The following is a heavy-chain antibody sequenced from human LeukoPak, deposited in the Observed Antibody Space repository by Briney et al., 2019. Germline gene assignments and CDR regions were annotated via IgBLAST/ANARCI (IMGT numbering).Heavy chain of an antibody. CDR3: ARLWGYCSGGSCYSTPY. Sequence: ETLSLTCTVSGGSISRTSYYWDWIRQPPGKGLEWVSYIGSSGSTIYYADSMKGRFTISRDNAKNSLYLQMNSLRDEDTAVYYCARLWGYCSGGSCYSTPYWGQGTLVTVSS. D-gene: IGHD2-15*01. CDR1: GGSISRTSYY. J-gene: IGHJ4*02. V-gene: IGHV3-48*02. CDR2: IGSSGSTI.